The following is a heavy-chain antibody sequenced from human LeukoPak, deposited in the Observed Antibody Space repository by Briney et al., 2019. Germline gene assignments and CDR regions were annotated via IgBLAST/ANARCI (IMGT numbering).Heavy chain of an antibody. CDR2: IYYSGST. CDR1: GGSISSGDYY. J-gene: IGHJ5*02. D-gene: IGHD5-12*01. V-gene: IGHV4-30-4*01. CDR3: TRRWLRLGAPKPWFDP. Sequence: PSQTLSLTCTVSGGSISSGDYYWSWIRQPPGKGLEWIGYIYYSGSTYYNPSLKSRVTISVDTSKNQFSLKLSSVTAADTAVYYCTRRWLRLGAPKPWFDPWGQGTLVTVSS.